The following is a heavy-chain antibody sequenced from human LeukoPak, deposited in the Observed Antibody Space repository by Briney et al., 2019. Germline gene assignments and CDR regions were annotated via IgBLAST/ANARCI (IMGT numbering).Heavy chain of an antibody. CDR1: GFTVVNTL. J-gene: IGHJ5*02. D-gene: IGHD3-10*01. CDR3: ASDRAGRQAWVEFDL. Sequence: GGSLRLSCTISGFTVVNTLMDWVRQAPGKGPEWVALINADGDAVYADSAKGRFTISRDTSRNMLYLQMNTLRPEDSAIYYCASDRAGRQAWVEFDLRAQGTLVNVAS. V-gene: IGHV3-66*02. CDR2: INADGDA.